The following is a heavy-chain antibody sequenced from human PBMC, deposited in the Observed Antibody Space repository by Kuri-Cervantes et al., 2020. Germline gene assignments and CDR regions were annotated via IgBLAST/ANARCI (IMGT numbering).Heavy chain of an antibody. CDR3: ARDDYLYYYGMDV. Sequence: VGFLRLSCAASGFTFSSYGMHWVRQAPGKGLEWVAVIWYDGSNKYYADSVKGRFTISSDNSKNTLYLQMNSLGAEDTAVYYCARDDYLYYYGMDVWGQGTTVTVSS. D-gene: IGHD4-11*01. CDR1: GFTFSSYG. J-gene: IGHJ6*02. CDR2: IWYDGSNK. V-gene: IGHV3-33*01.